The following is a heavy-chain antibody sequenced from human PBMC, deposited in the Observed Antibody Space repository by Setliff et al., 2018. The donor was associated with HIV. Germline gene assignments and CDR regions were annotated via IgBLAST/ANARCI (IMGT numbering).Heavy chain of an antibody. J-gene: IGHJ4*02. CDR1: GYSISSGYY. V-gene: IGHV4-38-2*02. CDR3: ARDRMPMASWVPDK. CDR2: IYHSGTT. D-gene: IGHD2-2*01. Sequence: SETLSLTCAVSGYSISSGYYWGWIRQPPGKGLEWVGSIYHSGTTYYNPSLKSRVTISVDTSKNQFSLKLSSVTAADTAVYYRARDRMPMASWVPDKWGQGTLVTVSS.